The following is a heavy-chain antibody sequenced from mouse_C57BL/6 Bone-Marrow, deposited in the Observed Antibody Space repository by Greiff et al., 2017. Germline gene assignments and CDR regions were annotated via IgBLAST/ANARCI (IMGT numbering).Heavy chain of an antibody. D-gene: IGHD4-1*01. J-gene: IGHJ1*03. V-gene: IGHV1-42*01. CDR1: GYSFTGYY. Sequence: VQLKQSGPELVKPGASVKISCKASGYSFTGYYMNWVKQSPEKSLEWIGEINPSTGGTTYNQKFKAKATLTVDKSSSTAYMQLKSLTSEDSAVYYCARLYWVYWYFGVWGTGTTVTGSS. CDR2: INPSTGGT. CDR3: ARLYWVYWYFGV.